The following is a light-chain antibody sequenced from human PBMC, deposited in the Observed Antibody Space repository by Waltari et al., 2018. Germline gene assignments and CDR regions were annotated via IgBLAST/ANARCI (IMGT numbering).Light chain of an antibody. Sequence: QSVLTQPPSVSAAPGQRVTISCSGGSSNIGNNYVSWYRQFPGTAPKLLIYEDDQRPSGIPGRFSGSNSGTSATLDITGLQAGDEADYYCGTWDSSLSGAVFGGGTHLTVL. CDR2: EDD. CDR3: GTWDSSLSGAV. CDR1: SSNIGNNY. J-gene: IGLJ7*01. V-gene: IGLV1-51*02.